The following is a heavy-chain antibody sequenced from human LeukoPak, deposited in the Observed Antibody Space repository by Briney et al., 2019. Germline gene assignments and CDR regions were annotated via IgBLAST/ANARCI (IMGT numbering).Heavy chain of an antibody. CDR2: ISGSGGST. CDR1: GFTFSSYA. V-gene: IGHV3-23*01. CDR3: AKDRYYYDSSGSTLFDY. Sequence: GGSLRLSCAASGFTFSSYAMSWVRQAPGKGLEWVSAISGSGGSTYYADSVKGRFTISRDNSKNTLYLQMNSLRAEDTAVYYCAKDRYYYDSSGSTLFDYWGQGTLVTVSS. J-gene: IGHJ4*02. D-gene: IGHD3-22*01.